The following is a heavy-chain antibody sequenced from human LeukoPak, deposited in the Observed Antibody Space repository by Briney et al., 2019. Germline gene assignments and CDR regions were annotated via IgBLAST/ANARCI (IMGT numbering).Heavy chain of an antibody. CDR1: GGSISSSSYY. V-gene: IGHV4-39*01. CDR2: IFYSGST. CDR3: ARFLEWPSLYNWFDP. Sequence: SETLSLTCTVSGGSISSSSYYWGWIRQPPGKGLEWIGYIFYSGSTNYHPSLKSRVTISVDTSKNQFSLKLSSLTAADTAVYYCARFLEWPSLYNWFDPWGQGTLVTVSS. D-gene: IGHD3-3*01. J-gene: IGHJ5*02.